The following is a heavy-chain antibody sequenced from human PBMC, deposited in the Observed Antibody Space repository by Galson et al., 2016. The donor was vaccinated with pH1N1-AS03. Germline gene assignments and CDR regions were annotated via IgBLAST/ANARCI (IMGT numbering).Heavy chain of an antibody. J-gene: IGHJ6*02. V-gene: IGHV1-2*04. CDR1: GYTFTGFY. CDR2: INTDSGVT. D-gene: IGHD2-2*01. CDR3: ARDPRGPCTTATCPTTYYFGMDV. Sequence: SVKVSCKASGYTFTGFYVHWVRQAPGQGLEWMGWINTDSGVTNYAQKFEAWVTMTRDTSVSTAYMEQYGLKSDDTAVYYCARDPRGPCTTATCPTTYYFGMDVWGQGTTVIVSS.